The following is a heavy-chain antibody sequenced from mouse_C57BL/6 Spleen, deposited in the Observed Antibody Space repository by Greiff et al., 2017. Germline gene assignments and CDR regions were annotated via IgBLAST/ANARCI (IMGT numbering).Heavy chain of an antibody. D-gene: IGHD2-2*01. J-gene: IGHJ1*03. CDR2: INPSTGGT. CDR1: GYSFTGYY. Sequence: VQLQQSGPELVKPGASVKISCKASGYSFTGYYMNWVKQSPEKSLEWIGEINPSTGGTTYNQKFKAKATLTVDKSSSTAYMQLKSLTSEDSAVYYCAYIYYGYDGYFDVWGTGTTVTVSS. CDR3: AYIYYGYDGYFDV. V-gene: IGHV1-42*01.